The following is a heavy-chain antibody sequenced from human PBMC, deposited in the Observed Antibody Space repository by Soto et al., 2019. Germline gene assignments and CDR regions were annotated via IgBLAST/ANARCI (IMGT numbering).Heavy chain of an antibody. CDR1: GGSISIGGYY. J-gene: IGHJ4*02. V-gene: IGHV4-31*03. CDR3: ARGGIAAAAPPDY. D-gene: IGHD6-13*01. Sequence: QVQLQESGPGLVKPSQTLSLTCTVSGGSISIGGYYWSWIRQHPGKGLEWIGYIYYSGSTYYNPSLKSRVTISVDTSKNQFSLKLSSVTAADTAVYYCARGGIAAAAPPDYWGQGTLVTVSS. CDR2: IYYSGST.